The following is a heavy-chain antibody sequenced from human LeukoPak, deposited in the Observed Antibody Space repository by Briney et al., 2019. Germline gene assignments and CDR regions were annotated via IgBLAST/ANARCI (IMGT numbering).Heavy chain of an antibody. CDR1: GGSISSGGYS. CDR3: ARDSVYYYGSGSLSYYMDV. V-gene: IGHV4-30-4*07. Sequence: PSETLSLTCAVSGGSISSGGYSWSWIRQPPGKGLEWIGYISFSGSTYYNPSLKSRVTISVDTSKNQFSLKLSSVTAADTAVYYCARDSVYYYGSGSLSYYMDVWGKGTTVTISS. D-gene: IGHD3-10*01. J-gene: IGHJ6*03. CDR2: ISFSGST.